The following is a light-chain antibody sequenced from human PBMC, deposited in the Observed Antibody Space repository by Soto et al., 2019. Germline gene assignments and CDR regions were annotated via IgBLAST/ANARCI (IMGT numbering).Light chain of an antibody. J-gene: IGLJ2*01. Sequence: QSVLTHPPSVSGAPGQRVTISCTGSSSNIGAGYDVNWYQQLPGIAPKLLIYRNNNRPSGVPDRFSGSKSGNSASLAITGLQAEDEADYYCQSYDSSLSGYVVFGGRTKVTVL. V-gene: IGLV1-40*01. CDR1: SSNIGAGYD. CDR3: QSYDSSLSGYVV. CDR2: RNN.